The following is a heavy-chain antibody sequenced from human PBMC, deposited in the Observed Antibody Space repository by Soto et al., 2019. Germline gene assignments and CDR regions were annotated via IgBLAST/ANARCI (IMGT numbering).Heavy chain of an antibody. J-gene: IGHJ6*02. Sequence: EVQLVESGGGLVQPGGSLRLSCAASGFTFSTYSMNWVRQAPGKGLEWISYITTSSSTIYSADSVKGRFTISRDNAKNSLYLQMNSLRVEDTAVYYCARRAVWGQGTTVTVS. CDR3: ARRAV. V-gene: IGHV3-48*01. CDR1: GFTFSTYS. CDR2: ITTSSSTI.